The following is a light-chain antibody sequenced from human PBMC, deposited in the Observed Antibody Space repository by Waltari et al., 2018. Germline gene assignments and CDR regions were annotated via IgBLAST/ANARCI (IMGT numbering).Light chain of an antibody. Sequence: QSVLTQAPSVSGTPGQRVTISCSGTNYNIGSGPVNWYQQVPGMSPKLLIYSNDQRHSGVPDRFSGSKSGTSASLAISGLQSEDEADYYCATWDGRVNGVLFGGGTKVTVL. CDR1: NYNIGSGP. CDR3: ATWDGRVNGVL. CDR2: SND. J-gene: IGLJ2*01. V-gene: IGLV1-44*01.